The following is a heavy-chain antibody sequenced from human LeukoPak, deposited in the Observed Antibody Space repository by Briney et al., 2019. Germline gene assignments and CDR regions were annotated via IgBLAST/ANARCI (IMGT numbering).Heavy chain of an antibody. CDR2: LSSSGAYI. D-gene: IGHD6-19*01. V-gene: IGHV3-21*01. CDR1: GFTLSSYS. Sequence: SGGSLRLSCAASGFTLSSYSMNWVRQVPGKGLEWVSSLSSSGAYIYYADSVKGRFTISRDSADNSLYLQMDSLRVDDTAVYYCARDRLSSGWLTDFWGLGTLVTVPS. J-gene: IGHJ4*02. CDR3: ARDRLSSGWLTDF.